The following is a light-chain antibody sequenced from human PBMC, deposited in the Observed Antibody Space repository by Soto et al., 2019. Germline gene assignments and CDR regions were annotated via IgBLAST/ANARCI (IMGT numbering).Light chain of an antibody. CDR3: QQYNNWPPCT. Sequence: EIVMTQSPATLSVSPGERATLSCRASQSVSSNLAWYQQKPGQAPRLLIYGASTRATGIPARFSGSGSRTEFTLTLSSLQSEDCAVYYCQQYNNWPPCTFVQGTKVEIK. J-gene: IGKJ1*01. CDR1: QSVSSN. CDR2: GAS. V-gene: IGKV3-15*01.